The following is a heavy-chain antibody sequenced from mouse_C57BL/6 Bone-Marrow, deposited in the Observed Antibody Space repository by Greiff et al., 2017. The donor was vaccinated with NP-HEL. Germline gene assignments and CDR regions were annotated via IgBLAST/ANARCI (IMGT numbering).Heavy chain of an antibody. J-gene: IGHJ4*01. V-gene: IGHV5-12*01. D-gene: IGHD1-1*01. CDR1: GFTFSDYY. Sequence: EVHLVESGGGLVQPGGSLKLSCAASGFTFSDYYMYWVRQTPEKRLEWVAYISNGGGSTYYPDTVKGRFTISRDNAKNTLYLQMSRLKSEDTAMYYCARRLITTVVMDYWGQGTSVTVSS. CDR3: ARRLITTVVMDY. CDR2: ISNGGGST.